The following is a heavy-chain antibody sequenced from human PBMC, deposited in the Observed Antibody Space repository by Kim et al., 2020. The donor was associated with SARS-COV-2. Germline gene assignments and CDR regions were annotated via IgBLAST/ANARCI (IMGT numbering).Heavy chain of an antibody. CDR1: GGSISSGGYY. Sequence: SETLSLSCTVSGGSISSGGYYWSWKRQHPGKGLEWIGYIYYSGSTYYNPSLKSRVTISVDTSKNQFSLKLSSVTAADTAVYYWARNIGITMIVVVTGWFAPRGQGNLVTVS. CDR2: IYYSGST. CDR3: ARNIGITMIVVVTGWFAP. V-gene: IGHV4-31*03. D-gene: IGHD3-22*01. J-gene: IGHJ5*02.